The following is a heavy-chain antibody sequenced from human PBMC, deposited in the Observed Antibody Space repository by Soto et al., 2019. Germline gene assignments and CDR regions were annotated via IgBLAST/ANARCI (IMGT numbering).Heavy chain of an antibody. CDR2: INHSGST. CDR1: CGSFSGYY. V-gene: IGHV4-34*01. J-gene: IGHJ6*02. CDR3: ARKRITMVRGVIRYYYGMDV. D-gene: IGHD3-10*01. Sequence: SETLSLTCAVHCGSFSGYYWSWIRQPPGQGLEWIGEINHSGSTNYNPSLKSRVTISVDMSKNQFSLKLSSVTAADMAVYYCARKRITMVRGVIRYYYGMDVWGQGTTVT.